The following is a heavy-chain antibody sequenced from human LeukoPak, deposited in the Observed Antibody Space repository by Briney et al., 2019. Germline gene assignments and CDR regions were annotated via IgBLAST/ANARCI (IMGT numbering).Heavy chain of an antibody. V-gene: IGHV3-23*01. J-gene: IGHJ4*02. CDR3: AKESGRGYNGYNYWTDY. CDR1: GFTFSSYT. CDR2: ISGSGSST. D-gene: IGHD5-12*01. Sequence: GGSLRLSCTASGFTFSSYTMTWVRQAPGKGPEWVSGISGSGSSTYYADSVKGRFTISRDSSKNTLYLQMNSLRAEDTAVYYCAKESGRGYNGYNYWTDYWGQGTLVTVSS.